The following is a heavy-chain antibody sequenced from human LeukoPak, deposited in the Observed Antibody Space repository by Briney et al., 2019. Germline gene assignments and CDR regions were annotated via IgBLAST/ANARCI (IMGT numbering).Heavy chain of an antibody. CDR1: GGTFSSYA. CDR3: ARDTYGSGSLENDAFDI. J-gene: IGHJ3*02. Sequence: SVKVSCKASGGTFSSYAISWVRQAPGQGLEWMGGIIPIFGTANYAQKFQGRVTITTDESTSTAYMELGSLRSEDTAVYYCARDTYGSGSLENDAFDIWGQGTMVTVSS. V-gene: IGHV1-69*05. D-gene: IGHD3-10*01. CDR2: IIPIFGTA.